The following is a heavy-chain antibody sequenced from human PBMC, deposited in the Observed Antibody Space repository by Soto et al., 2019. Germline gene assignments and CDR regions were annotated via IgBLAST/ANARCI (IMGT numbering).Heavy chain of an antibody. D-gene: IGHD2-21*01. J-gene: IGHJ4*02. CDR2: ISSSGDSP. Sequence: EVQLLESGGGLVQPGGSLRLSCAASGLTFSNYAMSWVRQAPGKGLEGVSAISSSGDSPYYADSVKGRFTVARDNSKHTLYLQMHSLRVEDTAIYYCASKTIPHPHDWGQGTLVTVSS. V-gene: IGHV3-23*01. CDR1: GLTFSNYA. CDR3: ASKTIPHPHD.